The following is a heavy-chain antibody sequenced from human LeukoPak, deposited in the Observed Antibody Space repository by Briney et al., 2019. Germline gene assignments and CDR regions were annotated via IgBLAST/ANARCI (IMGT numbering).Heavy chain of an antibody. Sequence: SETLSLTCTVSGGSISSGGYYWSWIRQHPGKGLEWIGYIYYSGSTYYNPSLKSRVTISVDTSKNQFSLKLSSVTAADTAVYYCARYYSQGGYYYGSGGPRLDYWGQGTLVTVSS. V-gene: IGHV4-31*03. D-gene: IGHD3-10*01. CDR1: GGSISSGGYY. CDR3: ARYYSQGGYYYGSGGPRLDY. J-gene: IGHJ4*02. CDR2: IYYSGST.